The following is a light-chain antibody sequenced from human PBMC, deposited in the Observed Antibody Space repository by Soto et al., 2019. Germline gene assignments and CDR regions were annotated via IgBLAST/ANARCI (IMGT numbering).Light chain of an antibody. V-gene: IGKV3-20*01. J-gene: IGKJ1*01. CDR1: QSVSSSY. CDR3: QQYGSSPRT. CDR2: GAS. Sequence: EIVLTQSPGTLSLSPGERATLSCRASQSVSSSYLAWYQQKPGQAPRLLIYGASSRSTGIPDRFRGSGSGTDFTLTISRLEPEDFAVYYYQQYGSSPRTFGQGTKVEIK.